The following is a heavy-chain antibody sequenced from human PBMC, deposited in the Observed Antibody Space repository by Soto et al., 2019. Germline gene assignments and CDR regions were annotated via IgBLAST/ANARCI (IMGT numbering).Heavy chain of an antibody. CDR3: ARTYSGSFFFDY. CDR2: IYLNDDK. J-gene: IGHJ4*02. Sequence: SGPTLVNPTQTLTLTCTFSGFSLSTSGVGVGWIRQPPGKALEWLALIYLNDDKRYSPSLKSRLTITKDTSKNQVVLTMTNMDPVDTATYYCARTYSGSFFFDYWGQGTLVTVSS. CDR1: GFSLSTSGVG. V-gene: IGHV2-5*01. D-gene: IGHD1-26*01.